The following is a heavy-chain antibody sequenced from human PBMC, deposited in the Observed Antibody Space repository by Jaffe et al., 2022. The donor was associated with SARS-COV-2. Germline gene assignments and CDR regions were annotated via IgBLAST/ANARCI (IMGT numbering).Heavy chain of an antibody. Sequence: EVHLVESGGGLVQPGGSLRLSCLASGFNFSSYEMTWVRQAPGRGLEWVSYISSSGDITYYADSVKGRFIVSRDNARNSLFLQMNSLRAEDTSVYHCAKNRGTGYDAFDRWGQGTMVTVSS. CDR3: AKNRGTGYDAFDR. D-gene: IGHD6-19*01. V-gene: IGHV3-48*03. CDR1: GFNFSSYE. J-gene: IGHJ3*02. CDR2: ISSSGDIT.